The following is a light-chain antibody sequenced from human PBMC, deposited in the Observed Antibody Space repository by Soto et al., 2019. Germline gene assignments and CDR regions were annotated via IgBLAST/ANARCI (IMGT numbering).Light chain of an antibody. J-gene: IGKJ3*01. V-gene: IGKV3-20*01. CDR2: DAS. CDR3: QQYGGSPPFT. CDR1: QSVSSSY. Sequence: EIVCTQSPGTLSLSPGGRATLSCRAIQSVSSSYLAWYQQKPGQAPRLLIYDASNRATGIPDRFSGSGSGTEFTLTISRLEPEDFALYYCQQYGGSPPFTFGPGTKVDIK.